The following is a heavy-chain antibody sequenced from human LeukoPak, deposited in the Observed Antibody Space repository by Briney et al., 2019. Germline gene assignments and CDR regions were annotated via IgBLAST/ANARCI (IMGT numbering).Heavy chain of an antibody. CDR2: IKQDGSEK. CDR3: ARGGWFFDP. CDR1: GFTFSSYW. J-gene: IGHJ5*02. V-gene: IGHV3-7*05. D-gene: IGHD3-10*01. Sequence: PGGSLRLSCAASGFTFSSYWMSWVRQAPGKGLEWVANIKQDGSEKYYVDSVKGRFTISRDNAKNSLFLQMNNLRAEDTAVYHCARGGWFFDPWGQGTLVTVSS.